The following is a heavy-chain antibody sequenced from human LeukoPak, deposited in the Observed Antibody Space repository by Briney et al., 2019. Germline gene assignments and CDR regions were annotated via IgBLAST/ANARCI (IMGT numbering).Heavy chain of an antibody. CDR3: ARLRSGMDV. Sequence: SETLSLTCTVSGGSINSYYWTWIRQPPAKGLEWIANVYNSGSTNYNPSLKSRVTISVDMFKNQFSLKLTSVTAADTAVYYCARLRSGMDVWGQGTTVTVSS. CDR2: VYNSGST. CDR1: GGSINSYY. V-gene: IGHV4-59*01. J-gene: IGHJ6*02.